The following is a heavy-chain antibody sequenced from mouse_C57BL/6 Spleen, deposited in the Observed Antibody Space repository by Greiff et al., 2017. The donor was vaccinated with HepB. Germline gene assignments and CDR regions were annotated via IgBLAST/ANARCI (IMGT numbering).Heavy chain of an antibody. CDR2: INPSSGYT. D-gene: IGHD1-1*01. CDR1: GYTFTSYT. CDR3: ARSARDYGSSYVGFAY. V-gene: IGHV1-4*01. Sequence: VQLQQSGAELARPGASVKMSCKASGYTFTSYTIHWVKQRPGQGLEWIGYINPSSGYTKYNQKFKDKATLTADKSSSTAYMQLSSLTSEDSAVYYCARSARDYGSSYVGFAYWGQGTLVTVSA. J-gene: IGHJ3*01.